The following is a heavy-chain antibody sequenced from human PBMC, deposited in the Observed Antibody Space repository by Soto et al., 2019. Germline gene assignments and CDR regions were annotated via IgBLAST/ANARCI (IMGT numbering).Heavy chain of an antibody. CDR2: IIPILGIA. CDR3: AREVAVVVISLQGWFDP. D-gene: IGHD3-22*01. Sequence: QVQLVQSGAEVKKPGSSVKVSCKASGGTFSSYTISWVRQAPGQGLEWMGRIIPILGIANYAQKFQGRVTITADNSTSTAYRELSSLRSEDTAVYYCAREVAVVVISLQGWFDPWGQGTLVTVSS. CDR1: GGTFSSYT. J-gene: IGHJ5*02. V-gene: IGHV1-69*08.